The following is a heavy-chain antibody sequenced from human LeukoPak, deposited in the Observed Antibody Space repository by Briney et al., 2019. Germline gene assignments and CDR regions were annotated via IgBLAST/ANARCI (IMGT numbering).Heavy chain of an antibody. CDR3: ARLDYGSGSDDYFDY. Sequence: GGSLRLSCAASGFTFSDYYMSWIRQAPGKGLEWVSYISSSGSTIYYADSVKGRFTTSRDNAKNSLYLQMNSLRAEDTAVYYCARLDYGSGSDDYFDYWGQGTLVTVSS. CDR1: GFTFSDYY. J-gene: IGHJ4*02. CDR2: ISSSGSTI. D-gene: IGHD3-10*01. V-gene: IGHV3-11*04.